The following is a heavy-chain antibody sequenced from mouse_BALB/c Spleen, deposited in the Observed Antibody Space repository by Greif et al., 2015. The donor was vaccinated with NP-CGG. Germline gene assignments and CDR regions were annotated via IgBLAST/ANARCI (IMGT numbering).Heavy chain of an antibody. V-gene: IGHV1-63*02. CDR3: ARGHAYAMDY. D-gene: IGHD6-1*01. CDR2: IYPGGGYT. CDR1: GYTFTNYW. Sequence: QVHVKQSGAELVRPGTSVKTSCKASGYTFTNYWLGWVKQRPGHGLEWIGDIYPGGGYTNYNEKFKGKATLTADTSSSTAYMQLSSLTSEDSAVYFCARGHAYAMDYWGQGTSVIVSS. J-gene: IGHJ4*01.